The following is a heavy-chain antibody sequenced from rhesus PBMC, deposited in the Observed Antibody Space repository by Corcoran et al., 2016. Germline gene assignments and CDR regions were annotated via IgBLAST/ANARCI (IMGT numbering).Heavy chain of an antibody. CDR3: ARGLRGVITGP. D-gene: IGHD3-34*01. CDR1: GFSLTTSGMG. V-gene: IGHV2-174*01. Sequence: QVTLKESGPALVKPTQTLTLTCTFSGFSLTTSGMGVGWIRQPPGKALEWLALIYWGDDKRYSTSLKGRPTISKDTSKNRVVLTMTNMDPVDTATYYWARGLRGVITGPWGQGVLVTVSS. J-gene: IGHJ4*01. CDR2: IYWGDDK.